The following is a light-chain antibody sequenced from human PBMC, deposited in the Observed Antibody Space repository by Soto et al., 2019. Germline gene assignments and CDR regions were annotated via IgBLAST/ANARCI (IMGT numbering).Light chain of an antibody. V-gene: IGLV2-14*01. CDR3: SSYTSISTQV. Sequence: QSALTQPASLSGSPGQSITISCSGTSSDVGAYNFVSWYQQHPGKAPKLIIFEVSNRPSGLSNRFSGSKSGNVASLTISGLRAEDDAHYYCSSYTSISTQVFGGGTKLTVL. J-gene: IGLJ2*01. CDR2: EVS. CDR1: SSDVGAYNF.